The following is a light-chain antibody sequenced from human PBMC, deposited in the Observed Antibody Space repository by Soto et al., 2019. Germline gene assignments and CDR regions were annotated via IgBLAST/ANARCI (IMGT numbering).Light chain of an antibody. V-gene: IGKV3-20*01. CDR1: QSVSSSF. CDR3: QQYGSAPRT. CDR2: GAS. Sequence: EIVLTQSPGTLSLSPGERATLSCRASQSVSSSFLSWYQQKPGQAPRLLIYGASGRATGIPDRFSGSGSGTDLTLTISSLEPEDLAVYYCQQYGSAPRTFGQGTKVEVK. J-gene: IGKJ1*01.